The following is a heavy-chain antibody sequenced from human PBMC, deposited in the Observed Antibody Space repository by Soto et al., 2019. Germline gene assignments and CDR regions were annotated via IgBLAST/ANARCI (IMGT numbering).Heavy chain of an antibody. V-gene: IGHV4-34*01. D-gene: IGHD2-2*01. Sequence: QVQLQQWGAGLLKPSETLSLTCEVHGGSFSGYYWTWIRQTPGKGLEWIGEISHSGTTNYQPSLTSRVTISADPSKKQFSLNLTSVTAADSGVYYCAIGECSSVYCFTRWALDFWGQGTVVTVSS. J-gene: IGHJ3*01. CDR1: GGSFSGYY. CDR3: AIGECSSVYCFTRWALDF. CDR2: ISHSGTT.